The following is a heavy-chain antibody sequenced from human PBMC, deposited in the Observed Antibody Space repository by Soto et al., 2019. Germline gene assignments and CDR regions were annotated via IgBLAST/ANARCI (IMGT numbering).Heavy chain of an antibody. CDR1: GGSISSGGYS. J-gene: IGHJ4*02. D-gene: IGHD3-3*01. CDR3: ARGPLFGVVTSSYFDY. CDR2: IYHSGST. Sequence: PSETLSLTCAVSGGSISSGGYSWSWIRQPPGKGLEWIGYIYHSGSTYYNPSLKSRVTISVDRSKNQFSPKLSSVTAADTAVYYCARGPLFGVVTSSYFDYWGQGTLVTVSS. V-gene: IGHV4-30-2*01.